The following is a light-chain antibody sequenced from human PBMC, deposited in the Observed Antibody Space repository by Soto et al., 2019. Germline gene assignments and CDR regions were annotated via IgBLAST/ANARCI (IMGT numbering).Light chain of an antibody. CDR2: GAS. CDR1: QGIGIT. J-gene: IGKJ4*01. V-gene: IGKV3-15*01. CDR3: QHYADWPLT. Sequence: EIVLTQSPATLSVSPGEGATLSCRASQGIGITLAWYQQKPGQTPRLLIYGASTRAAGVQARFSGSGSGTDFILTINSLQSEDCAVYYCQHYADWPLTFGGGTKIESK.